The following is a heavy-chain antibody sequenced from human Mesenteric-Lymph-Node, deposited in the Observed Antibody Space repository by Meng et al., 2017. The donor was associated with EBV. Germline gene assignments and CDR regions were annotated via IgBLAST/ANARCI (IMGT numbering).Heavy chain of an antibody. CDR2: NLSSGST. Sequence: VPLQESCPLLVKPSYTLSLPGPFSEVSINGGSYSWSRYRQPPVKGLQWIGYNLSSGSTNYNPSFKSRVTISVDMSKNHFSLRLTSVTPADTAVYYCARGYGSGSYRYFDYWGQGTLVTVSS. CDR3: ARGYGSGSYRYFDY. V-gene: IGHV4-61*03. J-gene: IGHJ4*02. CDR1: EVSINGGSYS. D-gene: IGHD3-10*01.